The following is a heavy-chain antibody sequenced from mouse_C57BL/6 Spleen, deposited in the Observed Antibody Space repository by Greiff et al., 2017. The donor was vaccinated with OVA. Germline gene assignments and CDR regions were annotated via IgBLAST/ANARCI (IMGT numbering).Heavy chain of an antibody. CDR3: AKDCDGTTWYFDV. D-gene: IGHD2-3*01. CDR1: GFSLTSYG. J-gene: IGHJ1*03. CDR2: IWSGGST. V-gene: IGHV2-5*01. Sequence: QVQLQHSGPGLVQPSQSLSITCTVSGFSLTSYGVHWVRQSPGTGLEWLGVIWSGGSTDYNAAFMSRLSITKDNSKSQVFFKMNSLQADDTAIYDCAKDCDGTTWYFDVWGTGTTVTVSS.